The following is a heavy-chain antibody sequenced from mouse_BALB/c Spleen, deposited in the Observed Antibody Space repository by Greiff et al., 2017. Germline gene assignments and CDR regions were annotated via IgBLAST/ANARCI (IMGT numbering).Heavy chain of an antibody. CDR3: ARSARQLGPVNY. D-gene: IGHD3-2*01. CDR1: GFTFSSFG. Sequence: EVKLVESGGGLVQPGGSRKLSCAASGFTFSSFGMHWVRQAPEKGLEWVAYISSSSSTIYYADTVKGRFTISRDNPKNTLFLQMTSLRSEDTAMYYCARSARQLGPVNYWGQGTSVTVSS. J-gene: IGHJ4*01. CDR2: ISSSSSTI. V-gene: IGHV5-17*02.